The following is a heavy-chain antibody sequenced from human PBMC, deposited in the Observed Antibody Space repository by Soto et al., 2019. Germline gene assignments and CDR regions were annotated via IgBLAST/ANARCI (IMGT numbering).Heavy chain of an antibody. CDR2: IYYSGST. J-gene: IGHJ5*02. Sequence: QLQLQESGPGLVKPSETLSLTCTVSGGSISSSSYYWGWIRQPPGKGLEWIGSIYYSGSTYYNPSLKSRVTISVDTSKNQFSLKLSSVTAADTAVYYCATYSSGLRVWFDPWGQGTLVTVSS. D-gene: IGHD6-19*01. V-gene: IGHV4-39*01. CDR1: GGSISSSSYY. CDR3: ATYSSGLRVWFDP.